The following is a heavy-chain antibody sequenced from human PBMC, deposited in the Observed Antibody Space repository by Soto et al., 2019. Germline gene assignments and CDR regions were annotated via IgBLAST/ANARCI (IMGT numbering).Heavy chain of an antibody. CDR2: ISSSSSTI. Sequence: GGSLRLSCAASGFTFSSYSMNWVRQAPGKGLEWVSYISSSSSTIYYADSVKGRFTISRDNAKNSLYLQMNSLRAEDTAVYYCAMPLYSRTSCYDYWGQGTLVTVSS. V-gene: IGHV3-48*01. J-gene: IGHJ4*02. D-gene: IGHD2-2*01. CDR1: GFTFSSYS. CDR3: AMPLYSRTSCYDY.